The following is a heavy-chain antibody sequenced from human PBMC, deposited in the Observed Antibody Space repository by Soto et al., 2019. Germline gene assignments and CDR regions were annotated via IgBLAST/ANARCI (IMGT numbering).Heavy chain of an antibody. V-gene: IGHV1-18*01. Sequence: ASVKVSCKASGYTFTNYWISWVRQAPGQGLECMGGISGYNDNTSCAQKLQGRVTMTTDTSTSTAQMELRSLRSDDTAVYYCARHHNGSGTDDYWGQGTPVTVSS. CDR3: ARHHNGSGTDDY. D-gene: IGHD2-8*01. CDR2: ISGYNDNT. J-gene: IGHJ4*02. CDR1: GYTFTNYW.